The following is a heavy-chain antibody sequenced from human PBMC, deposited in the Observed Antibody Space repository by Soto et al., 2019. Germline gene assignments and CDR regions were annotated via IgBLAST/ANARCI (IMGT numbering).Heavy chain of an antibody. D-gene: IGHD2-2*01. V-gene: IGHV3-23*01. CDR1: GCTFSSYG. Sequence: TGGSLRLSCAAAGCTFSSYGMSWVRQAPGKGLEWVSAISGSGGSTYYADSVKGRFTISRDNSKNTLYLQMNSLRAEDTAVYYCANRDIVVVPAARPVDIWGQGTMVTVSS. CDR2: ISGSGGST. J-gene: IGHJ3*02. CDR3: ANRDIVVVPAARPVDI.